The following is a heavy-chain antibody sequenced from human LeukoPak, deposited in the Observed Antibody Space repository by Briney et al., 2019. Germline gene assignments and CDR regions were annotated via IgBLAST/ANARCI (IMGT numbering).Heavy chain of an antibody. V-gene: IGHV4-61*02. Sequence: SETLSLTCTVSGGPINSGDYYWNWIRQPAGKGLEWIGRIYASGRTNYSPSLQSRLTISVDTSKNQFSLKLSSVTAADTAVYYCVRGVWWGPWGQGTLVTVSS. D-gene: IGHD2-21*02. CDR3: VRGVWWGP. J-gene: IGHJ4*02. CDR1: GGPINSGDYY. CDR2: IYASGRT.